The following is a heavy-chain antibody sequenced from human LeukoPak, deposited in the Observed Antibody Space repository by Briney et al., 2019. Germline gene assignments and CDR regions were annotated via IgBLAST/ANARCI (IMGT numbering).Heavy chain of an antibody. Sequence: SETLSLTCTVSGGSISSYYWSWIRQPAGKGLEWIGRIYTSGTTHYNPSLKSRVTMSVDTSKNQFSLKLSSVTAADTAVYYCARRSGSSTRVNQGFDYWGQGTLVTVSS. J-gene: IGHJ4*02. CDR1: GGSISSYY. D-gene: IGHD1-26*01. CDR3: ARRSGSSTRVNQGFDY. V-gene: IGHV4-4*07. CDR2: IYTSGTT.